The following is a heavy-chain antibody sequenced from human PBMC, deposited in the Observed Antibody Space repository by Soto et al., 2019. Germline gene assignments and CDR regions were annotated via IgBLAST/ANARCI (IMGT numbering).Heavy chain of an antibody. Sequence: QLQLQESGPGLVKPSETLSLTCTVSGGSISSSSYYWGWIRQPPGKGLEWIGSIYYSGSTYYNPSLKSRVTISVDTSKNQFSLKLSSVTAADTAVYYCARLGGSSSTMYRSYSSGWYDRYFDYWGQGTLVTVSS. CDR3: ARLGGSSSTMYRSYSSGWYDRYFDY. J-gene: IGHJ4*02. CDR2: IYYSGST. D-gene: IGHD6-19*01. V-gene: IGHV4-39*01. CDR1: GGSISSSSYY.